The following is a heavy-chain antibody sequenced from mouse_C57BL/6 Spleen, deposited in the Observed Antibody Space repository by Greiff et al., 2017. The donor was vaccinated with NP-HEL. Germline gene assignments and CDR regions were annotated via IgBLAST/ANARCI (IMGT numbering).Heavy chain of an antibody. CDR3: ARGDYSNYYFDD. J-gene: IGHJ2*01. D-gene: IGHD2-5*01. Sequence: VQLKESGPGLVKPSQSLSLTCSVTGYSITSGYYWNWIRQFPGNKLEWMGYISYDGSNNYNPSLKNRISITRDTSKNQFFLKLNSVTTEDTATYYCARGDYSNYYFDDWGQGTTLTVSS. CDR1: GYSITSGYY. CDR2: ISYDGSN. V-gene: IGHV3-6*01.